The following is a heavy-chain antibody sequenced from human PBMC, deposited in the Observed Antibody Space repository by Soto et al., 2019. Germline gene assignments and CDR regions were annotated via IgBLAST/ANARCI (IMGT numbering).Heavy chain of an antibody. V-gene: IGHV3-48*03. J-gene: IGHJ4*02. CDR1: VFTFSRFE. Sequence: XGSLRLSCASSVFTFSRFELHCVRQAPGKGLEWISYISSSGSTAYYASSVEGRFTISRDNANNSVYLQMDSLRAEDTALYYCTRAAWFPYLSLYWGQGALDTVSS. CDR2: ISSSGSTA. CDR3: TRAAWFPYLSLY. D-gene: IGHD3-10*01.